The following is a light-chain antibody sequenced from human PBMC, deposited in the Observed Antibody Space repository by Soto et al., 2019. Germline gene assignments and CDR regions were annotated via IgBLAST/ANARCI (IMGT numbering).Light chain of an antibody. CDR2: GAS. J-gene: IGKJ2*01. Sequence: ETVVTQSPAILSVSPGERATLSCRASQSVTTNLAWYQQKPGQAPRLLIYGASTRATGVPARFSGSGSGTEFTLTISSLQSEDFAVYYCQQYNDWPPYTFGQGTKVDIK. CDR1: QSVTTN. CDR3: QQYNDWPPYT. V-gene: IGKV3-15*01.